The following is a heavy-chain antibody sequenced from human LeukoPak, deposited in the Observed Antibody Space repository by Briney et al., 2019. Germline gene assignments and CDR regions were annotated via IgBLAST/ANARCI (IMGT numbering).Heavy chain of an antibody. CDR3: ARESDYDFWSGYSRWFDP. CDR2: INAGNGNT. J-gene: IGHJ5*02. V-gene: IGHV1-3*01. D-gene: IGHD3-3*01. Sequence: ASVKVSCKASGYTFTSYAMHWVRQAPGQRLEWMGWINAGNGNTKYSQKFQGRVTITRDTSASTAYMELSSLRSEDTAVYYCARESDYDFWSGYSRWFDPWGQGTLVTVSS. CDR1: GYTFTSYA.